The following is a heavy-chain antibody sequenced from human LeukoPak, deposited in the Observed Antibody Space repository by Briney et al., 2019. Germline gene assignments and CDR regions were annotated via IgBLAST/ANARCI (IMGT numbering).Heavy chain of an antibody. CDR2: INSDGSRP. Sequence: GGSLRLSCAASGFSLSNYWMYWVRQAPGKGLVWVSRINSDGSRPNYADSVQGRFSISRDNAKNTLYLQMNSLRAEDTAVYYCVRGGDPENYYAAYFQEWGQGALVTVSS. V-gene: IGHV3-74*01. J-gene: IGHJ1*01. D-gene: IGHD1-26*01. CDR1: GFSLSNYW. CDR3: VRGGDPENYYAAYFQE.